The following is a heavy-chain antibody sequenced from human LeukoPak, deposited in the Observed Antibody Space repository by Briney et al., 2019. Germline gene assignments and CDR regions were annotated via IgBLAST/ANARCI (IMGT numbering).Heavy chain of an antibody. CDR3: AKDSGVWFGESPFDY. J-gene: IGHJ4*02. CDR2: ISSSGGST. D-gene: IGHD3-10*01. V-gene: IGHV3-23*01. Sequence: GGSLRLSCAASGFTFSSYAMSWVRQAPGKGLEWVSAISSSGGSTYYADSVKGRFTISRDNSKNTLYLQMNSLRAEETAVYYCAKDSGVWFGESPFDYWGQGTLVTVSS. CDR1: GFTFSSYA.